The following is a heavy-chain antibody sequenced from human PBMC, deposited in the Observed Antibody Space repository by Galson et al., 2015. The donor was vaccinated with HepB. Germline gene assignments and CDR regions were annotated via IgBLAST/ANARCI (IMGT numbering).Heavy chain of an antibody. CDR2: ISSSGSTI. CDR3: ASPYCSSTSCPEDGMDV. Sequence: SLRLSCAASGFTFSDYYMSWIRQAPGKGLECVSYISSSGSTIYYADSVKGRFTISRDNARNSLYLQMNSLRAEDTAVYYCASPYCSSTSCPEDGMDVWGQGTTVTVSS. CDR1: GFTFSDYY. V-gene: IGHV3-11*01. J-gene: IGHJ6*02. D-gene: IGHD2-2*01.